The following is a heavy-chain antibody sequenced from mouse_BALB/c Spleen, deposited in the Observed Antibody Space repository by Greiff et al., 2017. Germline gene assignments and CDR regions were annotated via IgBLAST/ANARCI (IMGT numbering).Heavy chain of an antibody. V-gene: IGHV2-4*02. Sequence: VQLQESGPGLVQPSQSLSITCTVSGFSLTSYGVHWVRQPPGKGLEWLGVIWGGGSTDYNAALISRLSISKDNSKSQVFFKMNSLQADDTAIYYCARNKNYGSSYWYFDVWGAGTTVTVSS. CDR3: ARNKNYGSSYWYFDV. CDR1: GFSLTSYG. D-gene: IGHD1-1*01. CDR2: IWGGGST. J-gene: IGHJ1*01.